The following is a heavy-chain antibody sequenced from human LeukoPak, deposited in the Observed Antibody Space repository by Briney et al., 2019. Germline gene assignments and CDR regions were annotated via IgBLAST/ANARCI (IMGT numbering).Heavy chain of an antibody. Sequence: GGSLRLSCAASGFTFSDYYMSWIRQAPGKGLEWVSYISSSGSTIYYADSVKGRFTISRDNAKNPLYLQMNSLRAEDTAVYYCARGGEMATRTKAFDIWGQGTMVTVSS. V-gene: IGHV3-11*01. CDR2: ISSSGSTI. D-gene: IGHD5-24*01. CDR1: GFTFSDYY. J-gene: IGHJ3*02. CDR3: ARGGEMATRTKAFDI.